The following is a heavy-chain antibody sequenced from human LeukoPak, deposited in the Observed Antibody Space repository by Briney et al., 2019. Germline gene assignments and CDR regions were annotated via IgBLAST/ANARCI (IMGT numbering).Heavy chain of an antibody. CDR3: ASEENWDHDAFDI. Sequence: PSETLSLTCTVSGGSISSGSYYWSWIRQPAGKGLEWIGRIYTSGSTNYNPSLKSRVTISVDTSKNQFSLKLSSVTAADTAVYYCASEENWDHDAFDIWGQGTMVTVSS. CDR1: GGSISSGSYY. V-gene: IGHV4-61*02. J-gene: IGHJ3*02. D-gene: IGHD7-27*01. CDR2: IYTSGST.